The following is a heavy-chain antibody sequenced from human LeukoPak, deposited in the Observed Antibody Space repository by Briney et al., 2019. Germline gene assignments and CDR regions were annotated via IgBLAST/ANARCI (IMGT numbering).Heavy chain of an antibody. J-gene: IGHJ4*02. Sequence: PGGSLRLSCAASGFTFSSYWMSWVRQAPGKGLEWVANIKQDGSEKYYVDSVKGRFTISRDNAKNSLYLQMNSLRAEDTAVYYCARVRSYMVRGVITYYFDYWGQGTLVTVSS. D-gene: IGHD3-10*01. CDR3: ARVRSYMVRGVITYYFDY. V-gene: IGHV3-7*01. CDR2: IKQDGSEK. CDR1: GFTFSSYW.